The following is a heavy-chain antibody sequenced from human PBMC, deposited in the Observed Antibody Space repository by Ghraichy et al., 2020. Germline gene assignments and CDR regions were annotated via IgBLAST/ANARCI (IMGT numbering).Heavy chain of an antibody. CDR3: AKDVEAVVVVAALDY. V-gene: IGHV3-43*01. CDR2: ISWDGRST. Sequence: GGSLRLSCAASGFTFDDYSMHWVRQVPGKGLEWVALISWDGRSTYYADSLRGRFTISRDNSKNSLYLQMNSLRTEDTALYYCAKDVEAVVVVAALDYWGQGTLLTVS. CDR1: GFTFDDYS. D-gene: IGHD2-15*01. J-gene: IGHJ4*02.